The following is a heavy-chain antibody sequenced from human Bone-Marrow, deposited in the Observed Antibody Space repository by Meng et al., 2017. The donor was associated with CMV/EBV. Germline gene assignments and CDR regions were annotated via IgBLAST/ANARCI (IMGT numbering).Heavy chain of an antibody. CDR3: ARGYDILTSL. J-gene: IGHJ1*01. CDR1: GGSFSGYY. CDR2: IYYSGST. D-gene: IGHD3-9*01. Sequence: SQTLSLTCAVYGGSFSGYYWSWIRQPPGKGLEWIGYIYYSGSTNYNPSLKSRVTISVDTSKNQFFLKLSSVTAADTAVYYCARGYDILTSLWGQGTLVTVSS. V-gene: IGHV4-59*01.